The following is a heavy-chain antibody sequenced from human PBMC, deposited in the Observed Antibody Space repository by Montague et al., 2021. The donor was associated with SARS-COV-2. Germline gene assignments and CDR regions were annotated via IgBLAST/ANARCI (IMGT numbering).Heavy chain of an antibody. J-gene: IGHJ4*02. D-gene: IGHD3/OR15-3a*01. CDR3: TRGAMSMIWGLRSGYYFDY. CDR1: GFSFGDSV. Sequence: SLRLSCAASGFSFGDSVMSWVRQAPGKGLEWVGLIRDQAYGGTTEYAASVKGRSTISRDDSKSIAYLQMDSLKTEDTAVYYCTRGAMSMIWGLRSGYYFDYWGQGTLVTVSS. CDR2: IRDQAYGGTT. V-gene: IGHV3-49*04.